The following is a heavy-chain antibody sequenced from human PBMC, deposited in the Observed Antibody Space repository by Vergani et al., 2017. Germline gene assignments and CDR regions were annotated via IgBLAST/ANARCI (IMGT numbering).Heavy chain of an antibody. CDR1: GGTFSSYA. V-gene: IGHV1-69*01. CDR3: ARDRTRITMVRGVIMGGGGYYGMDV. CDR2: IIPIFGTA. Sequence: QVQLVQSGAEVKKPGSSVKVSCKASGGTFSSYAISWVRQAPGQGLEWMGGIIPIFGTANYAQKFQGRVTITADESTSTAYMELSSLRSEETAVYYCARDRTRITMVRGVIMGGGGYYGMDVWGQGTTVTVSS. D-gene: IGHD3-10*01. J-gene: IGHJ6*02.